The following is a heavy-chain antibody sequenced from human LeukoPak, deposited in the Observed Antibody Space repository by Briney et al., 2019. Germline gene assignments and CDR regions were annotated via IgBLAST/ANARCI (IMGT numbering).Heavy chain of an antibody. CDR1: GGTFSSYG. J-gene: IGHJ5*02. CDR3: ARDNNDYVWGSYRYGFDP. D-gene: IGHD3-16*02. V-gene: IGHV1-69*06. Sequence: GASVKVSCKASGGTFSSYGISWVRQAPGQGLEWMGGIIPFFGRADYAQKFQGRVTITADKSTSTAYMDLTSLKSEDTAVHYCARDNNDYVWGSYRYGFDPWGQGTLVTVSS. CDR2: IIPFFGRA.